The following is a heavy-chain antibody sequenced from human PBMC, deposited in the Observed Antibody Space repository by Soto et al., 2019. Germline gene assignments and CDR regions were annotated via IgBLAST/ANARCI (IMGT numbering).Heavy chain of an antibody. J-gene: IGHJ6*02. Sequence: SETLSLTCTVSGGSISRYYWNWIRQSPAKGLEWIAYIYYSGSTNYNPSLKSRVTISVDTSRKQFSLKLRSVTAADTAVYYCASGTDGIVDGLGVWGQGTTVTVSS. CDR2: IYYSGST. CDR1: GGSISRYY. V-gene: IGHV4-59*12. CDR3: ASGTDGIVDGLGV. D-gene: IGHD1-26*01.